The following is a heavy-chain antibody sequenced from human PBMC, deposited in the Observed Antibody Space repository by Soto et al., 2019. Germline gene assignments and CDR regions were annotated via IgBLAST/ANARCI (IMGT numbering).Heavy chain of an antibody. CDR1: GGTFSSDA. D-gene: IGHD3-10*01. V-gene: IGHV1-69*01. CDR3: ARGTFITMGRGVLFPPYYYYYGMDV. CDR2: LIPICGTA. Sequence: QVQLVQSGAEVKKPGSSVKVSCRASGGTFSSDAISWVRQAPGHGLEWMGGLIPICGTANYAQKFQGRVTITADESTSTAYMVMSSVRSEDTAVYYYARGTFITMGRGVLFPPYYYYYGMDVWGQGTTVTVSS. J-gene: IGHJ6*02.